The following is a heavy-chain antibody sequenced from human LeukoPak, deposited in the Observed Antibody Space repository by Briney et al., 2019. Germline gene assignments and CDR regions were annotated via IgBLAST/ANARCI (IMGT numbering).Heavy chain of an antibody. V-gene: IGHV3-11*06. J-gene: IGHJ4*02. D-gene: IGHD6-13*01. CDR2: ISSGSSYT. Sequence: GGSLRLSCAASGFTFSDYYMSWIRQVPGKGLEWVSYISSGSSYTNYADSVKGRFTISRDNAKNSLYLQMNSLRAEDTAVYYCARRTGYSGSWYFDYWGQGTLVTVSS. CDR3: ARRTGYSGSWYFDY. CDR1: GFTFSDYY.